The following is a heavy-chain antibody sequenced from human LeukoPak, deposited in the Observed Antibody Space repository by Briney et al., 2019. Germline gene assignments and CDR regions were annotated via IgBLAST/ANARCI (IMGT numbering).Heavy chain of an antibody. V-gene: IGHV1-8*01. CDR2: INPNSGNT. CDR3: ARTSTGTRGGYDV. CDR1: GYTFTSYD. Sequence: ASVKVYCKASGYTFTSYDINWVGQASGQGLEWMGWINPNSGNTGFTQKFQGRVTVTRSTSISTAYMELSSLTSDDTAVYYCARTSTGTRGGYDVWGQRTLVTVSS. J-gene: IGHJ4*02. D-gene: IGHD1-1*01.